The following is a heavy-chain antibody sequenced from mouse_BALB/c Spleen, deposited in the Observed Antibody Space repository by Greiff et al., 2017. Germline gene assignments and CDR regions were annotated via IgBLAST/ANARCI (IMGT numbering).Heavy chain of an antibody. CDR2: ISSGSSTI. CDR1: GFTFSSFG. J-gene: IGHJ4*01. CDR3: ARKGVRDAMDY. V-gene: IGHV5-17*02. Sequence: EVKVVESGGGLVQPGGSRKLSCAASGFTFSSFGMHWVRQAPEKGLEWVAYISSGSSTIYYADTVKGRFTISRDNPKNTLFLQMTSLRSEDTAMYYCARKGVRDAMDYWGQGTSVTVSS. D-gene: IGHD2-14*01.